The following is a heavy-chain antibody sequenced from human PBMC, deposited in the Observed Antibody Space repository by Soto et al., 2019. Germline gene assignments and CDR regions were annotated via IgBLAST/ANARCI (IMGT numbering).Heavy chain of an antibody. J-gene: IGHJ6*02. CDR1: GVSFSGYY. D-gene: IGHD6-19*01. CDR2: INHSGST. Sequence: PSQTLSLTCAVYGVSFSGYYWSLIRQPPGKGLEWIGEINHSGSTNYNPSLKSRVTISVDTSKNQFSLKLSSVTAADTAVYYCARGVPWGSSGWYRRRNYYGMDVWGQGTTVTVSS. CDR3: ARGVPWGSSGWYRRRNYYGMDV. V-gene: IGHV4-34*01.